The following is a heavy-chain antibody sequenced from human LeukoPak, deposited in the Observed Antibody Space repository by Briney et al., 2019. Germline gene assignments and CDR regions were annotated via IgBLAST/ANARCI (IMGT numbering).Heavy chain of an antibody. V-gene: IGHV1-69*06. CDR3: ARVKPYYYDSSGYTRGYYFDY. J-gene: IGHJ4*02. Sequence: SVKVSCKASGGTFSSYAISWVRQAPGQGLEWMGRIIPIFGTANYAQKFQGRVTITADKSTSTAYMELSSLRSEDTAVYYCARVKPYYYDSSGYTRGYYFDYLGQGTLVTVSS. D-gene: IGHD3-22*01. CDR2: IIPIFGTA. CDR1: GGTFSSYA.